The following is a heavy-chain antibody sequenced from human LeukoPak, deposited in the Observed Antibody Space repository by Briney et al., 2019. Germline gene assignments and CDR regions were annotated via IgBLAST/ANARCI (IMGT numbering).Heavy chain of an antibody. Sequence: PSETLSLTCTVSGYSISSGYYWGWIRQPPGKGLEWIGSIYTSGSTNYNPSLKSRVTISVDTSKNQFSLKLSSVTAADTAVYYCARDIRGYSSSWYNWSDPWGQGTLVTVSS. J-gene: IGHJ5*02. CDR1: GYSISSGYY. V-gene: IGHV4-38-2*02. CDR2: IYTSGST. CDR3: ARDIRGYSSSWYNWSDP. D-gene: IGHD6-13*01.